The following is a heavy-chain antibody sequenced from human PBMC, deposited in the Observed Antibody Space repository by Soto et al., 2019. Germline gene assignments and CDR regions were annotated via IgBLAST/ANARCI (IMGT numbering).Heavy chain of an antibody. D-gene: IGHD3-9*01. Sequence: GESLKISCKGSGYSFTSYWIGWVRQMPGKGLEWMGIIYPGDSDTRYSPSFQGQVTISADKSISTAYLQWSSLKASDTAMYYCARLRRMGFLTGYYLDYWGQGTLVTVPS. CDR3: ARLRRMGFLTGYYLDY. CDR1: GYSFTSYW. V-gene: IGHV5-51*01. J-gene: IGHJ4*02. CDR2: IYPGDSDT.